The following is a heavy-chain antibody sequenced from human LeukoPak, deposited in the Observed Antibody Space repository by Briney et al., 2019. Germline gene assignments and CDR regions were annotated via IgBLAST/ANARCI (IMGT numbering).Heavy chain of an antibody. CDR3: ARLPVTTLYYFDY. V-gene: IGHV4-39*01. D-gene: IGHD4-17*01. Sequence: SETLSLTCTVSGGSISSSSYYWGWIRQPPGKGLEWIGSIYYSGSTYYNPSLKSRVTISVDTSKNQFSLKPSSVTAADTAVYYCARLPVTTLYYFDYWGQGTLVTVSS. J-gene: IGHJ4*02. CDR1: GGSISSSSYY. CDR2: IYYSGST.